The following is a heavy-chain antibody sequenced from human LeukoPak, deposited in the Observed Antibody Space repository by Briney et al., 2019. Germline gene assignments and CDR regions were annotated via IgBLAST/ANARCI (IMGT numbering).Heavy chain of an antibody. J-gene: IGHJ6*03. CDR3: ARQVSDYFYYYIDV. Sequence: AETLPLTCSVSGGSISSSSYYWNWIRQPPGKGLEWVGSIYYSRTTYYNSSLKSRVTISEDTSKNRFSLMLTSVTAADTAVYYCARQVSDYFYYYIDVWGEGTTVIVSS. CDR1: GGSISSSSYY. CDR2: IYYSRTT. V-gene: IGHV4-39*01.